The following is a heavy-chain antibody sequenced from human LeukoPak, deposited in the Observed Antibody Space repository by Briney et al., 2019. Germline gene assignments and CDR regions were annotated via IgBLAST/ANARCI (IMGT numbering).Heavy chain of an antibody. CDR1: GGSISSYY. CDR3: ARDPLDGMDV. CDR2: IYYSGST. V-gene: IGHV4-59*01. Sequence: SETLSLTCTVSGGSISSYYRSWIRQPPGKGLEWIGYIYYSGSTNYNTSLKSRVTISVDTSKNQFSLKLSSVTAADTAVYYCARDPLDGMDVWGQGTTVTVSS. J-gene: IGHJ6*02.